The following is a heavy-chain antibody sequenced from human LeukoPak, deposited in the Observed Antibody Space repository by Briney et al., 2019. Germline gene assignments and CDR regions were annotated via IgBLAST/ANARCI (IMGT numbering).Heavy chain of an antibody. CDR1: GYTFTSYD. CDR3: ARGTFDIVVVPARFDP. D-gene: IGHD2-2*01. Sequence: GASVTVSCKASGYTFTSYDINWVRQATGQGLEWMGWMNPNSGNTGYAQKFQGRVTMTRNTSISTAYMELSSLRSEDTAVYYCARGTFDIVVVPARFDPWGQGTLVTVSS. CDR2: MNPNSGNT. V-gene: IGHV1-8*01. J-gene: IGHJ5*02.